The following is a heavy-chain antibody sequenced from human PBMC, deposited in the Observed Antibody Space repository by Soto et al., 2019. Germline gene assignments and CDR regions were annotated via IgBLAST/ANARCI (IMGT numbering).Heavy chain of an antibody. CDR3: ARAEVDY. V-gene: IGHV3-74*01. J-gene: IGHJ4*02. Sequence: VGSLRLSCAASGFTFGDYWMHWVRQAPGKGPEWVSRMTSDGRTIQYADSVKGRFTASRDNAKSTLYLQMNSLRVEDTAVYYCARAEVDYWGPGTLVTVSS. CDR1: GFTFGDYW. CDR2: MTSDGRTI.